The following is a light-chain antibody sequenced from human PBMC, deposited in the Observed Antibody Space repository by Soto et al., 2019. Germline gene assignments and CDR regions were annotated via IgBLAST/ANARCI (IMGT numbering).Light chain of an antibody. J-gene: IGKJ4*01. CDR1: KSVSSSY. CDR3: QQYGSSALT. CDR2: GTS. V-gene: IGKV3-20*01. Sequence: EIVLTQSPGTLSLSPGERATLSCRASKSVSSSYLVWYQQRPCQPPRLLIYGTSNRAAGIPDRFTGTGSGTDFTLTIYRLEPEDSAVYYCQQYGSSALTFGGGTKVEIK.